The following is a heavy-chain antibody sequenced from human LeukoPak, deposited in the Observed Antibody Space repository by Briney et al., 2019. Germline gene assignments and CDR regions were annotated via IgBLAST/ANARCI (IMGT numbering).Heavy chain of an antibody. CDR2: VSGSGGGT. CDR1: RFTFSSYA. D-gene: IGHD6-13*01. V-gene: IGHV3-23*01. J-gene: IGHJ5*02. CDR3: AKGAAAGQVDWFAP. Sequence: GGSLRLSCAASRFTFSSYAMMWVRQAPGKGLEWVSTVSGSGGGTYYADSVKGRFTISRDNSKNTLYLQMNSLRGEDTAVYYCAKGAAAGQVDWFAPWGQGTLVIVSS.